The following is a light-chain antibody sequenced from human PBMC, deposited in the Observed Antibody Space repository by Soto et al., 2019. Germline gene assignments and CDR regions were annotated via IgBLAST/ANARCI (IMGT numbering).Light chain of an antibody. CDR1: SSDVGGYDH. V-gene: IGLV2-14*03. J-gene: IGLJ3*02. Sequence: QSALTQPASVSGSPGQSITISCTGTSSDVGGYDHVSWYQQHSGKAPKLIIYDVNIRPSGVSNRFSGSKSGNTASLAVSGLQAEDEADYYCSSYTSRDTLVFGGGTKLTVL. CDR3: SSYTSRDTLV. CDR2: DVN.